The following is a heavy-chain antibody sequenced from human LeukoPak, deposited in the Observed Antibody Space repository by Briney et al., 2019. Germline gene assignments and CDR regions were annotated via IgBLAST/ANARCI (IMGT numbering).Heavy chain of an antibody. J-gene: IGHJ5*02. CDR2: IYPGDSDT. D-gene: IGHD6-6*01. CDR1: GYTFTTYW. V-gene: IGHV5-51*01. Sequence: PGESLKISCKGSGYTFTTYWIGWVRQMPGKGLEWMGIIYPGDSDTRYSPSFQSQVTISADKSISTAYLQWSSLKASDTAMYYCARSPIAARRSNWFDPWGQGTLVTVSS. CDR3: ARSPIAARRSNWFDP.